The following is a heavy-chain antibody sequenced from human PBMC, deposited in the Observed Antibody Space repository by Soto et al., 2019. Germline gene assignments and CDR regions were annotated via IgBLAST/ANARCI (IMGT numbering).Heavy chain of an antibody. CDR2: ISSSSSYI. D-gene: IGHD3-16*01. CDR1: GFTFSSYS. V-gene: IGHV3-21*01. J-gene: IGHJ6*02. CDR3: AREEGVNYYYYGMDV. Sequence: GGSLRLSCAASGFTFSSYSMNWVRQAPGKGLEWVSSISSSSSYIYYADSVKGGFTISRDNAKNSLYLQMNSLRAEDTAVYYCAREEGVNYYYYGMDVWGQGTTVTVSS.